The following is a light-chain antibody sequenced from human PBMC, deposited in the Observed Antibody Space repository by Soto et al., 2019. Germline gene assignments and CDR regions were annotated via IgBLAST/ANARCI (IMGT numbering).Light chain of an antibody. CDR2: GAS. J-gene: IGKJ5*01. Sequence: EIVMTQSPATLSVSPGERATLSCRASQSVSSNLAWYQQKPGQAPRLLIYGASTRATGIPARFSGSGSGTEFTRTISSLQSEDFAVYYCQQYKNWPPITFGQGTRLEIK. CDR3: QQYKNWPPIT. CDR1: QSVSSN. V-gene: IGKV3-15*01.